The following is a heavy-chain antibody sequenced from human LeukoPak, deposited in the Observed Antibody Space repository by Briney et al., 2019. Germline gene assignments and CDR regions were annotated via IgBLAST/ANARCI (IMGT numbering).Heavy chain of an antibody. CDR3: ARASRGSFYYFDY. CDR1: GGSISGNY. D-gene: IGHD3-22*01. Sequence: SETLSLTCSVSGGSISGNYWSWVRQPAGKGLEWIGRISNSGSINYNPSLKSRVTMSVATAKNQFSLKLSSVTAADTAVYYCARASRGSFYYFDYWGQGTLVTVSS. V-gene: IGHV4-4*07. CDR2: ISNSGSI. J-gene: IGHJ4*02.